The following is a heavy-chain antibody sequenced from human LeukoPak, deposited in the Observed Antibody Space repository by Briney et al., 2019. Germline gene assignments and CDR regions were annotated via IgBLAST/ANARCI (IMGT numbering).Heavy chain of an antibody. CDR3: ARQGSGYSPTYYYYMDV. V-gene: IGHV5-51*01. CDR2: IYPGDSDT. Sequence: GESLKISCKGSGYSFTSYWIGWVRQMPGKGLEWMGIIYPGDSDTRYSPSFRGQVTISADKSISTAYLQWSSLKASDTAMYYCARQGSGYSPTYYYYMDVWGKGTTVTISS. J-gene: IGHJ6*03. CDR1: GYSFTSYW. D-gene: IGHD5-18*01.